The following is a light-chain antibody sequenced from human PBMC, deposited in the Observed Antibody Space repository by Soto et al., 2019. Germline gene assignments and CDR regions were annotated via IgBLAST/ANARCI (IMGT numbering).Light chain of an antibody. J-gene: IGLJ2*01. V-gene: IGLV7-46*01. CDR1: TGAVTSGHY. Sequence: QAVVTQEPSLTVSPGGTVTLTCGSSTGAVTSGHYAYWFQQKPGQAPRTLIHNTTKKHSWTPARFSGSLLGGKAALTLSGAQPEDEADYYCLLYYVVAVVFGGGTKVTVL. CDR3: LLYYVVAVV. CDR2: NTT.